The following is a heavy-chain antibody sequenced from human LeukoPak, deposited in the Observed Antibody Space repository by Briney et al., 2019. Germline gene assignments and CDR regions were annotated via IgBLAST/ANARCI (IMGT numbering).Heavy chain of an antibody. CDR1: GFSFTTYA. CDR3: AKDGSSSWGGSFS. V-gene: IGHV3-23*01. J-gene: IGHJ4*02. D-gene: IGHD2-2*03. Sequence: GGSLRLSCAASGFSFTTYAMSWVRQAPGQGLEWVASISGSGSGTTYYADSVKGRFTISRDISKSTLYLYMNSLRADDTAVYYCAKDGSSSWGGSFSWGQGTPVTVSS. CDR2: ISGSGSGTT.